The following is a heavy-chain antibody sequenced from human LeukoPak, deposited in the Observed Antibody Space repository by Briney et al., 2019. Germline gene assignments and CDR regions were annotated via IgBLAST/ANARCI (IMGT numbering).Heavy chain of an antibody. CDR2: INHSGST. D-gene: IGHD2-8*01. CDR1: GGSFSGYY. J-gene: IGHJ5*02. Sequence: SETLSLTCAVYGGSFSGYYWSWIRQPPGKGLEWIGEINHSGSTNYNPSLKSRVTISVDTSKNQFPLKLSSVTAADTAVYYCAGRVLMVYFNWFDPWGQGTLVTVSS. CDR3: AGRVLMVYFNWFDP. V-gene: IGHV4-34*01.